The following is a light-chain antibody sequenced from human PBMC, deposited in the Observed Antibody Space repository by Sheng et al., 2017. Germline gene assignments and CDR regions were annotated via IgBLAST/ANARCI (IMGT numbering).Light chain of an antibody. Sequence: DIVMTQSPDSLAVSLGERATVNCKSSQSVLFSSNNKNYLAWYQQKPGQPPKLLIYWASTRESGVPDRFSGSGSGTDFTLTISSLQAEDVAVYYCQQHYNTPWTFGQGT. V-gene: IGKV4-1*01. CDR2: WAS. CDR3: QQHYNTPWT. CDR1: QSVLFSSNNKNY. J-gene: IGKJ1*01.